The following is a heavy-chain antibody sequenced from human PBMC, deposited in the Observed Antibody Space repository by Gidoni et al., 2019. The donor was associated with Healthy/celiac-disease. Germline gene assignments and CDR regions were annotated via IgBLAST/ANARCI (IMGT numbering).Heavy chain of an antibody. CDR3: AREQGSHYTCYYYYGMDV. J-gene: IGHJ6*02. D-gene: IGHD1-26*01. CDR2: ISSSSSYI. Sequence: EVQLVESGGGLVKPGGSLRLSCAAAGFTFSSYSMNWVRQAPGKGLEWVSSISSSSSYIYYADSVKGRFTISRDNAKNSLYLQMNSLRAEDTAVYYCAREQGSHYTCYYYYGMDVWGQGTTVTVSS. CDR1: GFTFSSYS. V-gene: IGHV3-21*01.